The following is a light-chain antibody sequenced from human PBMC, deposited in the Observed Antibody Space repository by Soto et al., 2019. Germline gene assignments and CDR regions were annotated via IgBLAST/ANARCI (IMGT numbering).Light chain of an antibody. V-gene: IGLV2-14*01. CDR2: DVS. CDR1: SSDIGGYNY. Sequence: QSALTQPASVSGSPGQSITLSCTGTSSDIGGYNYVSWYQRHPGKAPKLIIYDVSNRPSGVSNRFSGSKSGNTASLTISGRQAAEDAAYYCTSYASGSSHVVFGGGTKLTVL. CDR3: TSYASGSSHVV. J-gene: IGLJ2*01.